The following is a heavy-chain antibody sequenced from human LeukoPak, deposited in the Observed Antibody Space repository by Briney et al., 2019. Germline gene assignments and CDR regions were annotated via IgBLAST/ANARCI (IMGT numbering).Heavy chain of an antibody. J-gene: IGHJ6*02. CDR3: AKLLLRQDYFYGMDV. Sequence: PGGSLRLSCAASGFTFSSYTMSWVRQAPGKGLEWVSGVSGSGGSTHYADSVKGRFTISRDNSKNTLYLQMNNLSADDTAVYYCAKLLLRQDYFYGMDVWGQGTTVTVSS. CDR2: VSGSGGST. D-gene: IGHD2/OR15-2a*01. V-gene: IGHV3-23*01. CDR1: GFTFSSYT.